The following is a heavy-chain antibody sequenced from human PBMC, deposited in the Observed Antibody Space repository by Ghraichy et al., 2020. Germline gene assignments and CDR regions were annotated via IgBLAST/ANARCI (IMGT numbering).Heavy chain of an antibody. CDR1: GFTFSSYA. CDR3: AKDLASVPDNWFDP. D-gene: IGHD3-10*01. CDR2: VSGSGGST. J-gene: IGHJ5*02. Sequence: GGSLRLSCAASGFTFSSYAMSWVRQAPGKGLEWVSGVSGSGGSTYYADSVKGRFTISRDNSKNTLYLQMNSLRAEDTAVYYCAKDLASVPDNWFDPWGQGTLVTVSS. V-gene: IGHV3-23*01.